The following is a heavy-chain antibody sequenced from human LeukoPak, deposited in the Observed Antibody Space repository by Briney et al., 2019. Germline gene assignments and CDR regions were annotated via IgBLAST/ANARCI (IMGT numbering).Heavy chain of an antibody. D-gene: IGHD2-2*01. J-gene: IGHJ3*02. Sequence: SETLSLTCTVSGGSISSYYWSWIRQPPGKGLEWIGSIYYSGSTYYNPSLKSRVTISVDTSKNQFSLKLSSVTAADTAVYYCARFPVEVVVPAAIHDAFDIWGQGTMVTVSS. CDR2: IYYSGST. V-gene: IGHV4-59*05. CDR1: GGSISSYY. CDR3: ARFPVEVVVPAAIHDAFDI.